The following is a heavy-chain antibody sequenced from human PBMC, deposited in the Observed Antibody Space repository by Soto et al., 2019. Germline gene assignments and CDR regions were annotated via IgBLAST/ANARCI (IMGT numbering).Heavy chain of an antibody. CDR3: ARYAFNLPCSSTSCYEAGPQYNWFDP. Sequence: SETLSLTCTVSGGSISSYYWSWIRQPPGKGLEWIGYIYYSGSTNYNPSLKSRVTISVDTSKNQFSLKLSSVTAADTAVYYCARYAFNLPCSSTSCYEAGPQYNWFDPWGQGTLVTVSS. V-gene: IGHV4-59*01. CDR2: IYYSGST. J-gene: IGHJ5*02. CDR1: GGSISSYY. D-gene: IGHD2-2*01.